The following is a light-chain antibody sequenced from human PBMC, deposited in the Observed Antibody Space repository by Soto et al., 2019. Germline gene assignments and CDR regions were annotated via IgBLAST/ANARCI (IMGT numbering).Light chain of an antibody. CDR2: KAS. CDR1: QSISTW. Sequence: DIQMTQSPSTLSASVGDRVTIICRASQSISTWLAWYQQRAGKAPKLLIYKASNLESGVPSRFSGSGSGTDFTLTISSLQPDDFATYYCQQYNSYSWAFGQGTKWIS. V-gene: IGKV1-5*03. J-gene: IGKJ1*01. CDR3: QQYNSYSWA.